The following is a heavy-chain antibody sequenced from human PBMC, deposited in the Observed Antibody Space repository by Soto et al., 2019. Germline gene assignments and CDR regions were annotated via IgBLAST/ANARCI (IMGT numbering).Heavy chain of an antibody. CDR2: TPGSGGSA. D-gene: IGHD6-19*01. V-gene: IGHV3-23*01. Sequence: LRLSCSASGFTFGTYAMNWVRQAPGKGLEWVSSTPGSGGSAYYADSVRGRFTISRDNSKNTVYLQLDSLRPEDSAIYYCAKGGSSGWFYFDFWGQGTQVTVSS. CDR3: AKGGSSGWFYFDF. CDR1: GFTFGTYA. J-gene: IGHJ4*02.